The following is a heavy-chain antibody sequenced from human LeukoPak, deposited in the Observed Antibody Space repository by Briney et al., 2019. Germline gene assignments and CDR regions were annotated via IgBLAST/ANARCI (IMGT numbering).Heavy chain of an antibody. D-gene: IGHD3-10*01. V-gene: IGHV3-30*18. CDR1: GFTFSSYG. CDR2: ISYDGSNK. J-gene: IGHJ5*02. Sequence: GGSLRLSCAASGFTFSSYGMHWVRQAPGKGLEWVAVISYDGSNKYYADSVKGRFTISRDNSKNTLYLQMNSLRAEDTAVYYCAKLITMVYNWFDPWGQGTLVTVSS. CDR3: AKLITMVYNWFDP.